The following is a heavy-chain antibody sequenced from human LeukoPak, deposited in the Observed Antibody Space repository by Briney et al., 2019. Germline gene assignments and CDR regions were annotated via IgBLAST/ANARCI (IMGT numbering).Heavy chain of an antibody. Sequence: ASATVSCKASGYTFTGYSVHWVGQAPGQGLEWMGRINPNSGATDYAQKFQGRVTMTRDTSISTVYMELNRLRSDDTAVYYCARELPFDYWGQGTLVTVSS. CDR3: ARELPFDY. D-gene: IGHD3-10*01. J-gene: IGHJ4*02. CDR2: INPNSGAT. CDR1: GYTFTGYS. V-gene: IGHV1-2*06.